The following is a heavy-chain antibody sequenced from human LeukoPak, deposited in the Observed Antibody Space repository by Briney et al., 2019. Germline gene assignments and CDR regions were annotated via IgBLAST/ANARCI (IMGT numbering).Heavy chain of an antibody. D-gene: IGHD2-2*01. CDR1: GGSISSYY. V-gene: IGHV4-59*01. CDR2: IYYSGST. Sequence: SETLPLTCTVSGGSISSYYWSWIRQPPGKGLEWIGYIYYSGSTNYNPSLKSRVTISVDTSKNQFSLKLSSVTAADTAVYYCARVGWRSTYWFDPWGQGTLVTVSS. J-gene: IGHJ5*02. CDR3: ARVGWRSTYWFDP.